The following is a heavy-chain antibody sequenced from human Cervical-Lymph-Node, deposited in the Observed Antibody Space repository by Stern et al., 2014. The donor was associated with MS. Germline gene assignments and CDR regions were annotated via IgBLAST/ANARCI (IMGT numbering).Heavy chain of an antibody. D-gene: IGHD6-19*01. J-gene: IGHJ4*02. Sequence: EVQLVESGGGLVQPGGSLRLSCAASGFTFSDYSMNWVRQAPGQGLEWLAYISGVSINIFYGDSVKGRFTISRDNAKNSLFLQMNSLRDDDRALYFCARGLYTRGWMANWGQGTLVTVSS. CDR3: ARGLYTRGWMAN. CDR2: ISGVSINI. V-gene: IGHV3-48*02. CDR1: GFTFSDYS.